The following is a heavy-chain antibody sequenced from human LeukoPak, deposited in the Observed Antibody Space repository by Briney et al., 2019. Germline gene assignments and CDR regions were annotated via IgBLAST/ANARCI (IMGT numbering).Heavy chain of an antibody. CDR3: ARVPPQYCSSTSCYWSRAFDI. CDR2: IYYSGST. CDR1: GGSISSYY. Sequence: PSETLSLTCTVSGGSISSYYWSWIRQPPGKGLEWIGYIYYSGSTNYNPSLKSRVTISVDTSKNQFSLRLSSVTAADTAVYYCARVPPQYCSSTSCYWSRAFDIWGQGTMVTAPS. J-gene: IGHJ3*02. V-gene: IGHV4-59*01. D-gene: IGHD2-2*01.